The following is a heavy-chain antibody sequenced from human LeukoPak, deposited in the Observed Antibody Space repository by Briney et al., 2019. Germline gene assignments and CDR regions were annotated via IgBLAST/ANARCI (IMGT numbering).Heavy chain of an antibody. CDR1: GGSISSSDYN. V-gene: IGHV4-30-4*01. CDR2: IYYSGST. Sequence: SETLSLTCTVSGGSISSSDYNWSWLRQPPGKGLEWIGYIYYSGSTYYNPSLRSRVTISVGTSKNQFSLKLSSVTAADTAVYYCARAKSQRGYNYGLHPYFEHWTQGTLVTVSS. D-gene: IGHD5-18*01. CDR3: ARAKSQRGYNYGLHPYFEH. J-gene: IGHJ4*02.